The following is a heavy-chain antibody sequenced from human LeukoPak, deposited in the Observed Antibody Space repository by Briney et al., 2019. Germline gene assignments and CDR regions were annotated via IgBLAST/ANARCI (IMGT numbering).Heavy chain of an antibody. CDR2: ISSSNIYI. D-gene: IGHD5-24*01. V-gene: IGHV3-21*01. J-gene: IGHJ3*02. CDR3: ARGRDGYNLVDAFDI. CDR1: GFTFSNYR. Sequence: GGSLRLSCAASGFTFSNYRMNWVRQAPGKGLEWVSSISSSNIYIYYADSLKGRFTISRDNAKNSLYLQMNSLRAEDTAVYYCARGRDGYNLVDAFDIWGQGIMVTVSS.